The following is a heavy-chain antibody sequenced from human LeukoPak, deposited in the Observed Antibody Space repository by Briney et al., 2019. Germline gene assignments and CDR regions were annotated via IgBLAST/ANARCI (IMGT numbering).Heavy chain of an antibody. D-gene: IGHD1-14*01. Sequence: ASVKVSCKASGYTFTSYNIHWARQAPGQGLEWMGIINPTGGSTGYAQKFQGRVTMTGDTSTTTVYMEMSSLRSEDTAVYYCARDIAGGWNYFDYWGQGTLVTVSS. V-gene: IGHV1-46*01. J-gene: IGHJ4*02. CDR2: INPTGGST. CDR3: ARDIAGGWNYFDY. CDR1: GYTFTSYN.